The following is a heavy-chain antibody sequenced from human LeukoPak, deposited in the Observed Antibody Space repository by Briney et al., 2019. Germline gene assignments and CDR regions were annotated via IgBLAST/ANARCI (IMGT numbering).Heavy chain of an antibody. J-gene: IGHJ4*02. CDR2: ISYDGSNK. CDR3: AKDWHYYGSGSRHFDY. Sequence: GRSLRLSCAASGFTFSSYGMHWARQAPGKGLEWVAVISYDGSNKYYADSVKGRFTISRDNSKNTLYLQMNSLRAEDTAVYYCAKDWHYYGSGSRHFDYWGQGTLVTVSS. D-gene: IGHD3-10*01. V-gene: IGHV3-30*18. CDR1: GFTFSSYG.